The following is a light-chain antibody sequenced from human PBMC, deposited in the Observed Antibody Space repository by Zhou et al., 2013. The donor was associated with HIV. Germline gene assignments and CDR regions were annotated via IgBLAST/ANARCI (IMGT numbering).Light chain of an antibody. V-gene: IGKV3-20*01. Sequence: EIVLTQSPGTLSLSPGERATLSCRASQSVSSSYLAWYQQRPGQAPRPLIYGPSTRATGVPDRFKGSGSGTDFTLTITRLEAEDFAVYYCQQYATLPRTFGQGTRLDI. CDR1: QSVSSSY. CDR3: QQYATLPRT. CDR2: GPS. J-gene: IGKJ5*01.